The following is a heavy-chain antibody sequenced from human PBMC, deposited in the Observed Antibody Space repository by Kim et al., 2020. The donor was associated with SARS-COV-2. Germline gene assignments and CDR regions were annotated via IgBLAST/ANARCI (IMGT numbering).Heavy chain of an antibody. CDR3: ARGAPQTAFDI. V-gene: IGHV1-69*04. Sequence: SVKVSCKASGGTFSSYAISWVRQAPGQGLEWMGRIIPILGIANYAQKFQGRVTITADKSTSTAYMELSSLRSEDTAVYYCARGAPQTAFDIWGQGTMVTVSS. CDR1: GGTFSSYA. J-gene: IGHJ3*02. CDR2: IIPILGIA. D-gene: IGHD1-26*01.